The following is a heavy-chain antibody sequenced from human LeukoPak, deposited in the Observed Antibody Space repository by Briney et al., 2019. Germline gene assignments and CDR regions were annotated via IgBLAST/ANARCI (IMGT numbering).Heavy chain of an antibody. D-gene: IGHD2-2*01. CDR2: INTDSSDI. Sequence: QSGGSLRLSCAASGFTFSRYAMNWVRQAPGKGLEWVSYINTDSSDIHYADSVKGRFTISRDNARSTLYLQLSSLRAEDSAVYYCARDTFQPGLIDSWGQGTLVTVSS. CDR1: GFTFSRYA. CDR3: ARDTFQPGLIDS. J-gene: IGHJ4*02. V-gene: IGHV3-48*04.